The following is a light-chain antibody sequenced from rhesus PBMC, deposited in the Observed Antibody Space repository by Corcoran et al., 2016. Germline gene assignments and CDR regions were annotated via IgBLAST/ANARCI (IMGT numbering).Light chain of an antibody. V-gene: IGKV3-42*03. CDR3: QQSNNWPLT. Sequence: EIVMTQSPATLSLSPGERAALSCWASQSVSSNLAWYQQKPGQAPRLLIYGASSRAAGIPDRVSGSGSGAYFTLTISSLEPEDFAIYYCQQSNNWPLTFGGGTKVEIK. CDR1: QSVSSN. J-gene: IGKJ4*01. CDR2: GAS.